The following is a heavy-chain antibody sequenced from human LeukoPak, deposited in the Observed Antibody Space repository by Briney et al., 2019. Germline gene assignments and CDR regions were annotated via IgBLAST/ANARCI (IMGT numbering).Heavy chain of an antibody. CDR2: INAYNGNT. CDR3: ARGDSLVKYYFDY. J-gene: IGHJ4*02. Sequence: ASVKVSCKASGYTFTGYDMHWVRQAPGQGLEWMGWINAYNGNTNYAQKFQGRVTMTTDTSTSTAYMELRSLRSDDTAVYYCARGDSLVKYYFDYWGQGTLVTVPS. D-gene: IGHD3-9*01. V-gene: IGHV1-18*01. CDR1: GYTFTGYD.